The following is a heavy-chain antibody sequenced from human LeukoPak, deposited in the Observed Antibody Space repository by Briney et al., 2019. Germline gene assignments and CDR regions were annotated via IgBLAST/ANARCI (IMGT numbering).Heavy chain of an antibody. D-gene: IGHD3-3*01. J-gene: IGHJ6*03. CDR3: ARETVWSGYYWDYYYYYMDV. CDR2: MNPNSGNT. V-gene: IGHV1-8*01. Sequence: ASVKVSCKASGYTFTSYDINWVRQATGQGLEWMGWMNPNSGNTGYAQKFQGRVTMTRNTSISTAYMELSSLRSEDTAVYYCARETVWSGYYWDYYYYYMDVWGKGTTVTVSS. CDR1: GYTFTSYD.